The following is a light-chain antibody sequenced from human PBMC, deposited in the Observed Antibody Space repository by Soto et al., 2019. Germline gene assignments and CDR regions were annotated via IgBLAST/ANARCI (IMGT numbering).Light chain of an antibody. J-gene: IGKJ1*01. V-gene: IGKV1-5*03. CDR2: KAS. CDR3: QQYNNWPRT. Sequence: IRMTQSPSSFSASTGDRVTITCRASQTISSWLAWYQQKPGKAPKLLIYKASTLKSGVPSRFSGSGSGTEFTLTISSLQSEDFAIYYCQQYNNWPRTFGQGTKVDIK. CDR1: QTISSW.